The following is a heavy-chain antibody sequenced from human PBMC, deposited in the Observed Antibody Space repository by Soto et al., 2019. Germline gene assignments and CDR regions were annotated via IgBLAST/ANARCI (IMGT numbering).Heavy chain of an antibody. V-gene: IGHV4-59*01. Sequence: PSETLSLTCNVSGGSISGYYWSWIRQSPGKGLEYIGYIYYRGSTNYNSSLKSRVTMSVDTSRNQFSLKMNSVTAADTAVYYCARQQLLPFYYALVVWGQGTTVTVSS. J-gene: IGHJ6*02. CDR2: IYYRGST. CDR3: ARQQLLPFYYALVV. CDR1: GGSISGYY. D-gene: IGHD1-26*01.